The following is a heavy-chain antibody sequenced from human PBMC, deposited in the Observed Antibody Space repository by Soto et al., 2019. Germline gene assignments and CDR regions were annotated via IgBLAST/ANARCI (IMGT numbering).Heavy chain of an antibody. CDR1: GGTFSSYA. CDR3: AREGRYYVISGYSSGYFDY. V-gene: IGHV1-69*13. J-gene: IGHJ4*02. Sequence: VASVKVSCKASGGTFSSYAISWVRQAPGQGLEWMGGIIPIFGTANYAQKFQGRVTITADESTSTAYMELSSLRSEDTAVYYCAREGRYYVISGYSSGYFDYRGQGPLVTVS. D-gene: IGHD3-22*01. CDR2: IIPIFGTA.